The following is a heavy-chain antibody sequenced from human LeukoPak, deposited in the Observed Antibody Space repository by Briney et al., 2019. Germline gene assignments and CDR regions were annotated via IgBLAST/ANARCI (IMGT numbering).Heavy chain of an antibody. Sequence: GGSLRLSCAASGFTFSSYGMHWVRQAPGKGLEWVAVISYDGSNKYYVDSVKGRFTISRDNSKNTLYLQMNSLRAEDTAVYYCAKDRSYDSSGYLDYWGQGTLVTVSS. V-gene: IGHV3-30*18. CDR1: GFTFSSYG. CDR3: AKDRSYDSSGYLDY. CDR2: ISYDGSNK. J-gene: IGHJ4*02. D-gene: IGHD3-22*01.